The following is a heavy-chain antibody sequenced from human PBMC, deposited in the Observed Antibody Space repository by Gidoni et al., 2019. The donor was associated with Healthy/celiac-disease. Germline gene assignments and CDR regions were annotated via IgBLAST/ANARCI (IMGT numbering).Heavy chain of an antibody. J-gene: IGHJ6*02. CDR2: ISSSGSTI. CDR3: ARDGYRDYYYYGMDV. CDR1: GFTFSSYE. V-gene: IGHV3-48*03. Sequence: EEQLVESGGGLVQPGGSLRLSCAASGFTFSSYEMNWVRQAPGKGLEWVSYISSSGSTIYYADSVKGRFTISRDNAKNSLYLQMNSLRAEDTAVYYCARDGYRDYYYYGMDVWGQGTTVTVSS. D-gene: IGHD3-16*02.